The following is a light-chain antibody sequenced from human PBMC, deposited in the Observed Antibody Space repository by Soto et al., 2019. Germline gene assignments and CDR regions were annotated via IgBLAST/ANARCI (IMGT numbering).Light chain of an antibody. CDR2: GAS. Sequence: EMVMTQSPAILSVSPGERATLSCRASQSVGSNLAWYQQKPGQAPRLLIYGASTRATGVPARFSGSGSGTEFTLTISSLQSEDFAVYHCQHYNSWPRTFGQGTKVDIK. CDR3: QHYNSWPRT. V-gene: IGKV3-15*01. J-gene: IGKJ1*01. CDR1: QSVGSN.